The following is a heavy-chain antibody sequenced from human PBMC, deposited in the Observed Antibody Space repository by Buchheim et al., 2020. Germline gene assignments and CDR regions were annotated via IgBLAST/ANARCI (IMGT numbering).Heavy chain of an antibody. CDR2: INPNSGGT. J-gene: IGHJ4*02. D-gene: IGHD2-2*01. V-gene: IGHV1-2*06. Sequence: QVQLVQSGAEVKKPGASVKVSCKASGYTFTGYYMHWVRQAPGQGLEWMGRINPNSGGTNYAQKFQGRVTMTRGTSISTAYMELSRLRSDDTAVYYCARDVIGCSSTSCRNLDYWGQGTL. CDR3: ARDVIGCSSTSCRNLDY. CDR1: GYTFTGYY.